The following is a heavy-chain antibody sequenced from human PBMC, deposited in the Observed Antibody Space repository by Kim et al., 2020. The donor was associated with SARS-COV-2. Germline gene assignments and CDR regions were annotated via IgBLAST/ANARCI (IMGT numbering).Heavy chain of an antibody. CDR1: GGSISSSTYY. J-gene: IGHJ5*02. V-gene: IGHV4-39*07. CDR3: ARKEESMVYSRDNWFDP. Sequence: SETLSLTCAVSGGSISSSTYYWGWIRQPPGKGLEWIGSISYSGSTYYNPSLKSRVTISVDTSKNQFSLKLTSVTAADTAVYYCARKEESMVYSRDNWFDPWGQGTLVTVSS. D-gene: IGHD2-8*01. CDR2: ISYSGST.